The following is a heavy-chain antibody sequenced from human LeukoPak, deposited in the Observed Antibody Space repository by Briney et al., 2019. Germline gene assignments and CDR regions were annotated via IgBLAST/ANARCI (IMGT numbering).Heavy chain of an antibody. Sequence: HPGGSLRLSCAASGFTFSSYSMNWVRQAPGKGLEWVSYISSSSSTIYYADSVKGRFTISRDNAKNSLYLQMNSLRAEDTAVYYCASSPQYSSGSWGQGTLVTVSS. CDR1: GFTFSSYS. V-gene: IGHV3-48*04. J-gene: IGHJ5*02. CDR3: ASSPQYSSGS. D-gene: IGHD6-19*01. CDR2: ISSSSSTI.